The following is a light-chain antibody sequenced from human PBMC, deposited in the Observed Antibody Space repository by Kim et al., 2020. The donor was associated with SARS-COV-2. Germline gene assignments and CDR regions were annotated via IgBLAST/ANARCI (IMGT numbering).Light chain of an antibody. CDR3: QAWDSSTVV. V-gene: IGLV3-1*01. J-gene: IGLJ2*01. Sequence: VAPGQTASITCSGDKLGDKYVCWYQQKPGQSPVLVIYQDNKRPSGIPERFSGSNSGNTATLTISGTQAMDEADYYCQAWDSSTVVFGGGTQLTVL. CDR1: KLGDKY. CDR2: QDN.